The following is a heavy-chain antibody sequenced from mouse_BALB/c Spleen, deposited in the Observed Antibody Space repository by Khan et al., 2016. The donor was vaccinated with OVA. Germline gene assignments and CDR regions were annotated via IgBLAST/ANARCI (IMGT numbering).Heavy chain of an antibody. CDR3: AREDPMITTWFAY. D-gene: IGHD2-4*01. CDR1: GFTFSSYI. V-gene: IGHV5-6-5*01. Sequence: EVELVESGGGLVKPGGSLTLSCAASGFTFSSYIMSWVRQTPEKRLEWVASISSGGNTFYPDIVKGRFTIPRDDARNILYLQMSSLKSEDTAMYYCAREDPMITTWFAYWGQGTLVTVS. J-gene: IGHJ3*01. CDR2: ISSGGNT.